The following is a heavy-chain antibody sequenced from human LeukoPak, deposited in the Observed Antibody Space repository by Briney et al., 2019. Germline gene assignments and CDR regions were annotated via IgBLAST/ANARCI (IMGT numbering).Heavy chain of an antibody. J-gene: IGHJ4*02. Sequence: AGGSLRLSCAASGFTSSSYGMHWVRQAPGKGLEWVAVIRYDGSNKYYADSVKGRFTISRDNSKNTLYLQMNSLRAEDTAVYYCAKDIGGDTAMVAVDYWGQGTLVTVSS. CDR2: IRYDGSNK. D-gene: IGHD5-18*01. V-gene: IGHV3-30*02. CDR1: GFTSSSYG. CDR3: AKDIGGDTAMVAVDY.